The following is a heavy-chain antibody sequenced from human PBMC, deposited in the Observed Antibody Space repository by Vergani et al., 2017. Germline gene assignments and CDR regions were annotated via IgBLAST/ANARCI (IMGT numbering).Heavy chain of an antibody. V-gene: IGHV3-33*01. CDR3: ARDLRDSSGYYHHYYYYGMDV. J-gene: IGHJ6*02. CDR2: IWYDGSNK. CDR1: GFTFSSYG. D-gene: IGHD3-22*01. Sequence: QVQLVESGGGVVQPGRSLRLSCAASGFTFSSYGMHWVRQAPGKGLEWAAGIWYDGSNKYYADSVKGRFTISRYNSKNTLYLQMNSLRAEDTAVYYCARDLRDSSGYYHHYYYYGMDVWGQGTTVTVSS.